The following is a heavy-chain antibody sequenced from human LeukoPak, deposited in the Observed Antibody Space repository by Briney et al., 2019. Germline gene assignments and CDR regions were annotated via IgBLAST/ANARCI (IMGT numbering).Heavy chain of an antibody. J-gene: IGHJ5*02. CDR1: GYSFSSYW. D-gene: IGHD3-16*01. CDR3: ARHWGALNWCDP. CDR2: IDPSDSYT. V-gene: IGHV5-10-1*01. Sequence: GESLKISCEGSGYSFSSYWISWVRQMPGKGLEWMGRIDPSDSYTNYSPSCQGHVTISVDKSISTAYLQWSSLKASDTAMYYCARHWGALNWCDPWGQGTLVTVSS.